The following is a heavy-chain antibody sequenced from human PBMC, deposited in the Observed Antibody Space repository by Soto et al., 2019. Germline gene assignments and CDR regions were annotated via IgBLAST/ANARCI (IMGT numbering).Heavy chain of an antibody. D-gene: IGHD2-2*01. J-gene: IGHJ4*02. CDR1: GFTFSSYW. V-gene: IGHV3-74*02. Sequence: EVQLVESGGGLVQPGGSLRLSCAASGFTFSSYWMQWVRQVPGKGLVWVSRINSDGSSTTYADSVKGRFTISRDNAENTLYLQMNSLRAEDTGVYYCARVETCWSISCYSVFDSWGQGTLVTVSS. CDR2: INSDGSST. CDR3: ARVETCWSISCYSVFDS.